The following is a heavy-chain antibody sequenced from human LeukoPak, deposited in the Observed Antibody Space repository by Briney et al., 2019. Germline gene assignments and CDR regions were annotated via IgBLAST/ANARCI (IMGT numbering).Heavy chain of an antibody. CDR1: GYSFTSYW. CDR3: AATTLSGWYYFHY. V-gene: IGHV5-10-1*01. Sequence: GESLKISCKGSGYSFTSYWISWVRQMPGKGLEWMGRIDPGDSYTKYSPSFQGHVTISADKSISTAYLQWSSLKASDTAMFYCAATTLSGWYYFHYGGEGTLVTVSS. D-gene: IGHD6-19*01. CDR2: IDPGDSYT. J-gene: IGHJ4*02.